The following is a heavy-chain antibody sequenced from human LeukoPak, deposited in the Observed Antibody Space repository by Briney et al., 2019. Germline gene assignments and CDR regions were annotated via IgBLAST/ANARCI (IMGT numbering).Heavy chain of an antibody. CDR3: ARDGPVK. Sequence: SGTLSLTCAVSGGSISSSNWWSWVRQPPGKGLEWIGEIYHSGSTNYNPSLKSRVTISIDTSKSQFSLKLTSVTAADTAVYYCARDGPVKWGQGTLVTVSS. CDR1: GGSISSSNW. CDR2: IYHSGST. J-gene: IGHJ4*02. D-gene: IGHD3-22*01. V-gene: IGHV4-4*02.